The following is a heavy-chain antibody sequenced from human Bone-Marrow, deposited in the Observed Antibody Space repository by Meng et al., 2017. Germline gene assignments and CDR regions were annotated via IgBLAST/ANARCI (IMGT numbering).Heavy chain of an antibody. CDR3: ARDFRDGDYVGVWFDP. D-gene: IGHD4-17*01. CDR2: VIPIFDKA. J-gene: IGHJ5*02. V-gene: IGHV1-69*01. Sequence: QVQLVQCWAEVKKPGSSVKVSCKASGGTFNTYTISWVRQAPGQGLEWMGGVIPIFDKANYAQKFQGRVTITADESTSTVYMELSSLRSEDTAVYYCARDFRDGDYVGVWFDPWGQGTLVTVSS. CDR1: GGTFNTYT.